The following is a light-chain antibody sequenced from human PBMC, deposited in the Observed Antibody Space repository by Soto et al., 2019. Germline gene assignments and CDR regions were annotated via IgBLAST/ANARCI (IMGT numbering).Light chain of an antibody. CDR3: AAWDDSLSGVV. J-gene: IGLJ2*01. CDR2: RNN. Sequence: QLVLTQPPSASGTPGQRVTISCSGSSSNIGSNSVFWYQHLPGTAPKLLIYRNNQRPSGVPDRFSGSKSGTSASLAISGLRSEDETDYYCAAWDDSLSGVVFGGGTKVTVL. CDR1: SSNIGSNS. V-gene: IGLV1-47*01.